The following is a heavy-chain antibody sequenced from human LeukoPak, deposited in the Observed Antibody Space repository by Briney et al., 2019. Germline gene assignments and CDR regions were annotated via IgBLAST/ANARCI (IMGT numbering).Heavy chain of an antibody. V-gene: IGHV4-34*01. D-gene: IGHD5-12*01. Sequence: SETLSLTCAVYGGSFSGYYWSWIRQPPGKGLEWIGEINHSGSTNYNPSLKSRVTISVDTSKNQFSLKLSSVTAADTAVYYCAREGGFSIFDYWGQGTLVTASS. CDR2: INHSGST. CDR1: GGSFSGYY. CDR3: AREGGFSIFDY. J-gene: IGHJ4*02.